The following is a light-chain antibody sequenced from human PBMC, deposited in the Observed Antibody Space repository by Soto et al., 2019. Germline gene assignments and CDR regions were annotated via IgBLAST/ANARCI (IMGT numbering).Light chain of an antibody. J-gene: IGKJ3*01. V-gene: IGKV3-20*01. CDR2: AS. Sequence: EIVLTQSPGTLFLSPGERATLSCRASQSVSDSYLAWYQQKPGQAPRLLIYASSRATGIPDMCSGSGSGTDFTLTISRLEPEDFAVYYCQHYGTSALFGPGTKVDIK. CDR3: QHYGTSAL. CDR1: QSVSDSY.